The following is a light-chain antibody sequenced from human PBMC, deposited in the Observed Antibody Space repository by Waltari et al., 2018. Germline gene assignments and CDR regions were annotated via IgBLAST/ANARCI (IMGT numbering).Light chain of an antibody. CDR1: QSISSW. Sequence: DIQMTQSPSTLSASVGDRITITCRASQSISSWLAWYQQKPGRAAKLLIYKASSLESGVPSRFSGSGSGTEFTLTISSLQPDDFATYYCQQYNSSFGQGTKLEIK. J-gene: IGKJ2*01. V-gene: IGKV1-5*03. CDR3: QQYNSS. CDR2: KAS.